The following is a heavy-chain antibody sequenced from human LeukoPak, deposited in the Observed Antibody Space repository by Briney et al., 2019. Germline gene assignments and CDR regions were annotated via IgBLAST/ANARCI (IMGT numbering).Heavy chain of an antibody. CDR3: VRYYTRHSWYFDL. CDR2: IKPDEGAK. D-gene: IGHD3-10*01. V-gene: IGHV3-7*01. Sequence: PRGTLRLSSAASGFTLSSVWMIRVRQAPGKGLEWVANIKPDEGAKYYVDCVKGRFTVSRDNASNSLYLQMKSLRAEDTAVYYCVRYYTRHSWYFDLWGRGTLVTVSS. CDR1: GFTLSSVW. J-gene: IGHJ2*01.